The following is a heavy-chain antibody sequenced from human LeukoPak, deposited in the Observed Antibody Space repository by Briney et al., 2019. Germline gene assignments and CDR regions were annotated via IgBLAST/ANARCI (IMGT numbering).Heavy chain of an antibody. CDR1: GGSISSYY. J-gene: IGHJ5*02. CDR3: ARERSMVRGVSWFDP. D-gene: IGHD3-10*01. CDR2: IYYSGST. Sequence: PSETLSLTCAVSGGSISSYYWSWIRQPPWKGLEWIGYIYYSGSTNYNPSLKSRVTISVDTSKNQFSLKVSSVTAADTAVYYCARERSMVRGVSWFDPWGQGALVTVSS. V-gene: IGHV4-59*01.